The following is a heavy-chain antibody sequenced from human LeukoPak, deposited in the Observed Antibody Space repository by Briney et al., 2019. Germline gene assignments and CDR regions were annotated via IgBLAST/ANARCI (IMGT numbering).Heavy chain of an antibody. CDR3: ARHLGIAAASNWFDP. CDR2: IYPGDSDT. CDR1: GYSFTSYW. Sequence: GESLKISCKGSGYSFTSYWIGWVRQMPGKGLEWMGIIYPGDSDTRYSPSFQGQVTISADKSISNAYLQWSSLKASDTAMYYCARHLGIAAASNWFDPWGQGTLVTVSS. D-gene: IGHD6-13*01. V-gene: IGHV5-51*01. J-gene: IGHJ5*02.